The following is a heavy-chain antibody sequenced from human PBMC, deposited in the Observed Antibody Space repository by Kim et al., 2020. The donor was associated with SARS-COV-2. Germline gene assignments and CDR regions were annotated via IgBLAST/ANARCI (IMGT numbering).Heavy chain of an antibody. V-gene: IGHV3-33*01. J-gene: IGHJ6*02. D-gene: IGHD2-2*02. CDR2: IWYDGSNK. CDR3: ARDIVVVPAAIGYYYYYGMDV. Sequence: GSLRLSCAASGFTFSSYGMHWVRQAPGKGLEWVAVIWYDGSNKYYADSVKGRFTISRDNSKNTLYLQMNSLRAEDTAVYYCARDIVVVPAAIGYYYYYGMDVWGQGTTVTVSS. CDR1: GFTFSSYG.